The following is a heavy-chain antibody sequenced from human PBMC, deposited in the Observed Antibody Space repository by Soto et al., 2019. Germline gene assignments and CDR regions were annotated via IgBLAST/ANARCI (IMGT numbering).Heavy chain of an antibody. D-gene: IGHD7-27*01. CDR3: ARSLTGDRHDAFDI. J-gene: IGHJ3*02. Sequence: SETLSLTCTVSGGSISSGGYYWSWIRQHPGKGLEWIGYIYYSGSTYYNPSLKSRVTISVDTSKNQFSLKLSSVTAADTAVYYCARSLTGDRHDAFDIWGQGTMVTVSS. CDR2: IYYSGST. V-gene: IGHV4-31*03. CDR1: GGSISSGGYY.